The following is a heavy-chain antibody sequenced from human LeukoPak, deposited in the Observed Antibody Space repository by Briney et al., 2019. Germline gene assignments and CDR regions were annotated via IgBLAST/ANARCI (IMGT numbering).Heavy chain of an antibody. CDR2: IYSGGST. D-gene: IGHD3-10*01. CDR1: GFTVSSNY. CDR3: AKSFGPVRLGYFDY. Sequence: GGSLRLSCAASGFTVSSNYMSWVRQAPGKGLEWVSVIYSGGSTYYADSVKGRFTISRHNSKNTLYLQMNSLRAEDTAVYYCAKSFGPVRLGYFDYWGQGTLVTVSS. J-gene: IGHJ4*02. V-gene: IGHV3-53*01.